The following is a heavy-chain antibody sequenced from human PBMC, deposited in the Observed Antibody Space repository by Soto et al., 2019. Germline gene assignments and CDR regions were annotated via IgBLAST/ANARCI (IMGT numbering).Heavy chain of an antibody. J-gene: IGHJ4*02. CDR3: ARAAVKLGATLFDS. V-gene: IGHV4-34*01. Sequence: PSETLSLTCAVSGGSLRGHYWSWIRQSPEKGLEWIGEINHSGFTNYNPTLKSRVTISRDASKNQFSLGLSSMTAADSAVYFCARAAVKLGATLFDSWGQGTLVTVSS. CDR1: GGSLRGHY. D-gene: IGHD1-26*01. CDR2: INHSGFT.